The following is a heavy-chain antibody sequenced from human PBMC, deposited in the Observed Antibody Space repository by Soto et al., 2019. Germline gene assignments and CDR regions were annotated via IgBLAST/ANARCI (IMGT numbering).Heavy chain of an antibody. Sequence: SETLSLTCTVSGGSISSSSYYWGWIRQPPGKGLEWIGEINHSGSTNYNPSLKSRVTISVDTSKNQFSLKLSSVTAADTAVYYCARWSYYDSSGYYEYYFDYWGQGTLVTVSS. CDR1: GGSISSSSYY. D-gene: IGHD3-22*01. J-gene: IGHJ4*02. V-gene: IGHV4-39*07. CDR3: ARWSYYDSSGYYEYYFDY. CDR2: INHSGST.